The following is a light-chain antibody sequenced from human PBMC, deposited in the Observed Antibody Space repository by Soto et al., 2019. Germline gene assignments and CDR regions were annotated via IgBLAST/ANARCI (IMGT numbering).Light chain of an antibody. CDR2: GAS. CDR1: QDIRNY. J-gene: IGKJ1*01. CDR3: LQDHNYFWT. V-gene: IGKV1-6*01. Sequence: AVQMTQSPSSRSASVGDRVTITCRASQDIRNYLSWYQHKPGKAPKLLIYGASSLQSGVPSRFAGSGSGTDFTLTISGLQPEDSASYFCLQDHNYFWTFGQGTKVEVK.